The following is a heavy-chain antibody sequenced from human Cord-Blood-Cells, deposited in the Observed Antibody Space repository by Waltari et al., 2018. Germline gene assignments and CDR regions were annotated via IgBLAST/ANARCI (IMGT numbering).Heavy chain of an antibody. J-gene: IGHJ3*02. Sequence: QVQLVQSGAEVKKPGSSVTVSCKASGGTFSRYAISWARPAPGQGLEWMGRIIPILGIANYAQKFQGRVTITADKSTSTAYMELSSLRSEDTAVYYCAREWVVPAATPLHDAFDIWGQGTMVTVSS. CDR1: GGTFSRYA. V-gene: IGHV1-69*09. CDR2: IIPILGIA. D-gene: IGHD2-2*01. CDR3: AREWVVPAATPLHDAFDI.